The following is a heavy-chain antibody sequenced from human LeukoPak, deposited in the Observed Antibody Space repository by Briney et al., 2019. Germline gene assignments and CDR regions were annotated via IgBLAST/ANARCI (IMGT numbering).Heavy chain of an antibody. V-gene: IGHV1-8*01. J-gene: IGHJ6*03. CDR3: ARGLVLRYFDWLSPYYYYMDV. Sequence: ASVKVSCKASGYTFTSYDINWVRQATGQGLEWMGWMNPNSGNTGYAQKFQGRVTMTRNTSISTAYMELGSLRSEDTAVYYCARGLVLRYFDWLSPYYYYMDVWGKGTTVTVSS. D-gene: IGHD3-9*01. CDR2: MNPNSGNT. CDR1: GYTFTSYD.